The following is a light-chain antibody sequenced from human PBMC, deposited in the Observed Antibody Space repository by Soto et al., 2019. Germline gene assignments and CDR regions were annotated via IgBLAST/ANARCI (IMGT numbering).Light chain of an antibody. CDR1: QSITTW. Sequence: DIQMPSSPSTVSAYVASSVPLTGHSSQSITTWLALYPQRPGKAPTLLIYDVSSLQSGVPSRFSGSGSGTEFTLTISSLQPDDFATYYCQHYKMYSPWTFGQGTKVDIK. J-gene: IGKJ1*01. CDR2: DVS. CDR3: QHYKMYSPWT. V-gene: IGKV1-5*01.